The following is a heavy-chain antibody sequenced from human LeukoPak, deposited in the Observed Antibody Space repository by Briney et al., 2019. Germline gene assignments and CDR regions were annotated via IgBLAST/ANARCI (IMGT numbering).Heavy chain of an antibody. CDR1: GDSFSSNCVT. D-gene: IGHD2-2*01. V-gene: IGHV6-1*01. CDR3: ARRLTQYDCFDP. J-gene: IGHJ5*02. CDR2: NYYRSTWYN. Sequence: SQTLSLTCAVSGDSFSSNCVTWNWIRQPPSRGLEGLVRNYYRSTWYNDYAVSVRGRITVNPDTSKNQFSLHLNSVTPEDTAVYYCARRLTQYDCFDPWGQGILVTVSS.